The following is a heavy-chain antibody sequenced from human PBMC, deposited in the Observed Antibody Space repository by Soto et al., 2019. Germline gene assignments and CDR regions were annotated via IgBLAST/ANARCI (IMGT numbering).Heavy chain of an antibody. CDR3: AREFFLQVAGHYYYYGMDV. V-gene: IGHV3-21*01. CDR1: GFTFSSYS. D-gene: IGHD6-19*01. CDR2: ISSSSSYI. J-gene: IGHJ6*02. Sequence: GGSLRLSCAASGFTFSSYSMNWVRQAPGKGLEWVSSISSSSSYIYYADSVKGRFTISRDNAKNSLYLQMNSLRAEDTAVYYCAREFFLQVAGHYYYYGMDVWGQGTTVTV.